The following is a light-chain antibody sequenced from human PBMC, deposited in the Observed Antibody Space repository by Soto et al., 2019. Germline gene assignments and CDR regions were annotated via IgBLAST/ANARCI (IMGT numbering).Light chain of an antibody. CDR2: KAS. CDR1: QTISSW. V-gene: IGKV1-5*03. CDR3: QHYNSYSEA. J-gene: IGKJ1*01. Sequence: DIQMTQSPSTLSGSVGDRVTITCRASQTISSWLAWYQQKPGKAPKLLIYKASTLKSGVPSRFSGSGSGTEFTLTISSLQTDDFETYYCQHYNSYSEAFGQGTK.